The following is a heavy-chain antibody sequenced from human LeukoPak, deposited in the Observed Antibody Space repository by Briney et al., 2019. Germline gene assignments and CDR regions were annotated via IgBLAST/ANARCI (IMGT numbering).Heavy chain of an antibody. CDR1: GRSFSGYY. V-gene: IGHV4-34*01. J-gene: IGHJ4*02. Sequence: PSETLSLTCAVYGRSFSGYYWSWIRQPPGKGLEWIGEINHSGSTNYNPSLKSRVTISVDTSKNQFSLKLNSVTAADTAVYYCASIAVAGTGYWGQGTLVTVSS. D-gene: IGHD6-19*01. CDR3: ASIAVAGTGY. CDR2: INHSGST.